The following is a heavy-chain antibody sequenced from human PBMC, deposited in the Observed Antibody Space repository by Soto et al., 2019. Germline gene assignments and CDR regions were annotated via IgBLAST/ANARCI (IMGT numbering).Heavy chain of an antibody. V-gene: IGHV3-66*01. J-gene: IGHJ4*02. Sequence: GGSLRLSCEVSGFTVSDYYMSWVRQAPGKGLEWVSIIYSGGTTYYADSVKRRFTIFRDTSKNTVFLQMNSLRDEDTAVYYCARGLVRAFFDYWGQGILVTVSS. CDR1: GFTVSDYY. CDR2: IYSGGTT. D-gene: IGHD3-10*01. CDR3: ARGLVRAFFDY.